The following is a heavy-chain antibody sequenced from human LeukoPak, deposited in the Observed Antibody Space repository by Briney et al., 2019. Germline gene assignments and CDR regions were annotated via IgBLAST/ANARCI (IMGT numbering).Heavy chain of an antibody. CDR3: AKEDYYESSGTPDN. CDR1: GFTFSTYA. V-gene: IGHV3-23*01. Sequence: GGSLRLSCAASGFTFSTYAMSWVRQAPGKGLEWVSDISGSGGSAYYADSVKGRFTVSRDNSKNTLYLQMNSLRAEDTAVYYCAKEDYYESSGTPDNWGQGTLVTVSS. D-gene: IGHD3-22*01. J-gene: IGHJ4*02. CDR2: ISGSGGSA.